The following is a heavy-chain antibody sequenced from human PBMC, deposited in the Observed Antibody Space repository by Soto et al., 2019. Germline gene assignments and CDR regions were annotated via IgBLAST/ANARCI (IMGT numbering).Heavy chain of an antibody. Sequence: PSETLSLTCAVYGGSFSGYYWSWIRQPPGKGLEWIGEINHSGSTNYNPSLKSRVTISVDTSKNQFSLKLSSVTAADTAVYYCARGHDLRNWFDPWGQGTLVTVSS. CDR1: GGSFSGYY. D-gene: IGHD3-3*01. J-gene: IGHJ5*02. CDR3: ARGHDLRNWFDP. CDR2: INHSGST. V-gene: IGHV4-34*01.